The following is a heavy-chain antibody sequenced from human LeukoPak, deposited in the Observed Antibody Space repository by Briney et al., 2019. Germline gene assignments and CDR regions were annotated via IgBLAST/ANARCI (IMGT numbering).Heavy chain of an antibody. CDR3: ARRLAAAAGRWFDP. CDR2: INHSGST. CDR1: GGSFSGYY. D-gene: IGHD6-13*01. Sequence: PSETLSLTCAVYGGSFSGYYWSWIRQPPGKGLEWIGEINHSGSTNYNPSLKSRVTISVDTSKNQFSLKLSSVTAADTAVYYCARRLAAAAGRWFDPWGQGTLVTVSS. J-gene: IGHJ5*02. V-gene: IGHV4-34*01.